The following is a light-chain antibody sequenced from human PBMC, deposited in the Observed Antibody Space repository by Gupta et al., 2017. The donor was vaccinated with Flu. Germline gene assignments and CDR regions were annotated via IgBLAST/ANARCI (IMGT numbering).Light chain of an antibody. CDR3: SSYAGSYTFV. CDR1: GSDVGGYNY. J-gene: IGLJ1*01. CDR2: DVN. Sequence: QSALTQLHSVSGSPGQSVTISCTGTGSDVGGYNYVSWYQQHPGKAPKLILHDVNRRPSGVPDRFSGSKSGKTASLTISGLEAEDDADYYCSSYAGSYTFVFGTGTTVTVL. V-gene: IGLV2-11*01.